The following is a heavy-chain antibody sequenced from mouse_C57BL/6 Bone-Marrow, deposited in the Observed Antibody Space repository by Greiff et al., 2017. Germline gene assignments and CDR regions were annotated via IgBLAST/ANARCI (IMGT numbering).Heavy chain of an antibody. Sequence: VQLQQSGAELVRPGASVKLSCTASGFNIKDDYMHWVKQRPEQGLEWIGWIDPENGDTEYATKFQGKATITVDKSSNTAYLQLSSLTSEDTAVYYCTTYDYDGGYAMDYWGQGTAVTVSS. D-gene: IGHD2-4*01. V-gene: IGHV14-4*01. CDR2: IDPENGDT. CDR1: GFNIKDDY. CDR3: TTYDYDGGYAMDY. J-gene: IGHJ4*01.